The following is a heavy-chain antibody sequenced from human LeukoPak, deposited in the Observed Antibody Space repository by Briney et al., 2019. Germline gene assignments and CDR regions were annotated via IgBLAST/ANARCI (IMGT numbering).Heavy chain of an antibody. J-gene: IGHJ6*03. V-gene: IGHV4-59*01. D-gene: IGHD7-27*01. CDR3: ARGHGDGYYYYYMDV. Sequence: SSETLSLTCTVSGDSISRYYWSWIRQSPRKGLEWIGDIYYSGSTDYNPSLNSRVTISVDTSKIQFSLRLTSVTAADTAVYYCARGHGDGYYYYYMDVWGKGTTVTVSS. CDR1: GDSISRYY. CDR2: IYYSGST.